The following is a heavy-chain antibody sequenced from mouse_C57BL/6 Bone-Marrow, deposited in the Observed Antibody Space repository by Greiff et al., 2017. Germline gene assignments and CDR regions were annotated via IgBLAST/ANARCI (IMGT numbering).Heavy chain of an antibody. CDR2: INPSTGGT. D-gene: IGHD2-1*01. J-gene: IGHJ1*03. CDR1: GYSFTGYY. Sequence: VQLQQSGPELVKPGASVKISCKASGYSFTGYYMNWVKQSPEKSLEWIGEINPSTGGTTYNQKFKAKATLTVDKSSSTAYMQLKSLTSEDSAVYYGAIPLLPDVWGTGTTVTVSS. V-gene: IGHV1-42*01. CDR3: AIPLLPDV.